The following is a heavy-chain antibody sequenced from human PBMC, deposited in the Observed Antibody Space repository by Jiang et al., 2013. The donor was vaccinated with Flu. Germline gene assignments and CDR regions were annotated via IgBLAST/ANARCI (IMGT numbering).Heavy chain of an antibody. V-gene: IGHV4-30-4*01. CDR3: ARDGWWWESGYFDY. J-gene: IGHJ4*02. Sequence: GSGLVKPSQTLSLTCTVSGGSISSGDYYWSWIRQPPGKGLEWIGYIYYSGSTYYNPSLKSRVTISVDTSKNQFSLKLSSVTAADTAVYYCARDGWWWESGYFDYWGQGTLVTVSS. CDR2: IYYSGST. D-gene: IGHD2-21*01. CDR1: GGSISSGDYY.